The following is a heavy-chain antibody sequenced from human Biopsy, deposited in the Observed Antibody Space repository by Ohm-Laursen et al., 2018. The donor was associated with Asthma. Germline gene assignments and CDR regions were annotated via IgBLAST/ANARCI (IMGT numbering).Heavy chain of an antibody. D-gene: IGHD1-14*01. CDR1: GFSLTTTGMS. J-gene: IGHJ3*02. Sequence: TQTLTLTCTFSGFSLTTTGMSVSWIRQPPGTALEWLALIDWDDDKYYSASLETRLTISKDSSKNQVVLTMTNVDPVDTATYFCARIPEVGTNSFDIWGQGTMVTVSS. CDR3: ARIPEVGTNSFDI. V-gene: IGHV2-70*01. CDR2: IDWDDDK.